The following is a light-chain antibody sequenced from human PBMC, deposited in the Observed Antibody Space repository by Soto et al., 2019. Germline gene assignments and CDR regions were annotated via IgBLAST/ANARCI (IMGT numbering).Light chain of an antibody. CDR3: MQALQTPWT. CDR2: LGS. V-gene: IGKV2-28*01. CDR1: QSLLHSNGYNY. Sequence: DIVMTQSPLSLPVTPGEPASISCRSSQSLLHSNGYNYLDWYLQKPGQSPQLLIYLGSNRASGVPDRFSGSGSGTDFTLKISRVEAEDVGVYYCMQALQTPWTFGQGNKGEIK. J-gene: IGKJ1*01.